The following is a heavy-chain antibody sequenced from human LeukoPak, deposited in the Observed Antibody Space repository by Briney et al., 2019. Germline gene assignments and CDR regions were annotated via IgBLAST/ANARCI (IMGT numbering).Heavy chain of an antibody. CDR3: ARLSTRSSSQGFDY. D-gene: IGHD6-6*01. V-gene: IGHV1-2*02. Sequence: ASVKVSCKASGYTFTGYYMHWVRQAPGQGLEWMGWINPNSGGTNYAQKFQGRVTMTRDTSISTAYMELSRLRSDDTAVYYCARLSTRSSSQGFDYWGQGTLVTVSS. J-gene: IGHJ4*02. CDR1: GYTFTGYY. CDR2: INPNSGGT.